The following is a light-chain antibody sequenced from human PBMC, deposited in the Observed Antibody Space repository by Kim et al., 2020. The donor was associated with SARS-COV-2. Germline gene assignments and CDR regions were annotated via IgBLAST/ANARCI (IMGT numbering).Light chain of an antibody. V-gene: IGLV6-57*03. CDR1: SGSIDDNY. Sequence: GKTVPVSCTRSSGSIDDNYVQWYQQRPGGVPTAVIYEDDQSPSGVSDRFSGSIDNSSNSASLTISGLRTEDEADYYCQSYNRDNVLFGGGTQLTVL. J-gene: IGLJ2*01. CDR3: QSYNRDNVL. CDR2: EDD.